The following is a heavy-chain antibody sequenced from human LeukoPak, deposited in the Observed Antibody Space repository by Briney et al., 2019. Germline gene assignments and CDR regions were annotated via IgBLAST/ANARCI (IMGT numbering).Heavy chain of an antibody. CDR3: ATGYDSSGYIL. V-gene: IGHV3-23*01. Sequence: GGSLRLSCAASGFGGSRNYVTWVRQAPGKGLEWVSAISGSGGSTYYADSVKGRFTISRDNSKNTLYLQMNSLRAEDTAVYYCATGYDSSGYILWGQGTLVTVSS. D-gene: IGHD3-22*01. CDR2: ISGSGGST. J-gene: IGHJ4*02. CDR1: GFGGSRNY.